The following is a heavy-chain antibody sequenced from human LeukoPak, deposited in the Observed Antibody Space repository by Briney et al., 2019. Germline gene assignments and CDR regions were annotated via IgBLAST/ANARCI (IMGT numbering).Heavy chain of an antibody. CDR3: AREGSSYTQKNFDF. J-gene: IGHJ4*02. Sequence: GASVKVSCKASGYTFINYYVHWVRQAPGQGLEWMGMITPSGGTTSYAQKFKGRVTTTRDMSTSTVYMDLSSLRSEDTAVYYCAREGSSYTQKNFDFWGQGTLVTVSS. V-gene: IGHV1-46*01. D-gene: IGHD2-15*01. CDR2: ITPSGGTT. CDR1: GYTFINYY.